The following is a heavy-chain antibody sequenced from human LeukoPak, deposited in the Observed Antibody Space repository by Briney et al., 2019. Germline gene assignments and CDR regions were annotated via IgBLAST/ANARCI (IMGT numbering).Heavy chain of an antibody. Sequence: ETLSLTCAVSGGSISSSSSICWTWVRQVPGKGLEWVSSLYSGGGTFYADSVKGRFTISRDNSKNTLYLHMSSLRVEDTAVYFCARAGDLRIAVAPIDCWGQGTRVTVSS. D-gene: IGHD6-19*01. CDR3: ARAGDLRIAVAPIDC. CDR2: LYSGGGT. V-gene: IGHV3-53*01. J-gene: IGHJ4*02. CDR1: GGSISSSS.